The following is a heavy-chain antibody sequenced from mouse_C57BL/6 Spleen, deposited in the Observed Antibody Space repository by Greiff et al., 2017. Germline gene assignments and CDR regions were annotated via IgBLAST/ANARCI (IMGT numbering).Heavy chain of an antibody. Sequence: QVQLQQPGAELVMPGASVKLSCKASGYTFTSYWMHWVKQRPGQGLEWIGEIDPSDSYTNYNQKFKGKSTLTVDKSSSTAYMQLSSLTSEDSAVXYCARERDYWGQGTTLTVSS. CDR3: ARERDY. V-gene: IGHV1-69*01. CDR1: GYTFTSYW. J-gene: IGHJ2*01. CDR2: IDPSDSYT.